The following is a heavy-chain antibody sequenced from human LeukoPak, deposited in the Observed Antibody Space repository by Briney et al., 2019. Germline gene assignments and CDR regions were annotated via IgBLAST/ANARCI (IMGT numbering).Heavy chain of an antibody. V-gene: IGHV1-2*02. J-gene: IGHJ4*02. Sequence: ASVKVSCKASGYTFIGNFMHWVRQAPGQGLEWMGWINPYNGDTNYAQKFQGRVTLTRDTSISTAYMELRSLRSDDTAVYYCARTRGSHISMAYLDYWGQGTLVTVSS. CDR1: GYTFIGNF. CDR3: ARTRGSHISMAYLDY. D-gene: IGHD2/OR15-2a*01. CDR2: INPYNGDT.